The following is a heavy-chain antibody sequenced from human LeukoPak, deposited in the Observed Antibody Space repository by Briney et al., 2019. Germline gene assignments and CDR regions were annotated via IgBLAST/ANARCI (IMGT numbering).Heavy chain of an antibody. CDR1: GGSFSGYY. CDR2: INHSGST. V-gene: IGHV4-34*01. Sequence: SETLSLTCAVHGGSFSGYYWSWIRQPPGKGLEWIGEINHSGSTNYNPSLKSRVTISVDTSKNQFSLKLSSVTAADTAVYYCARGPELYYYYMDVWGKGTTVTVSS. D-gene: IGHD1-14*01. J-gene: IGHJ6*03. CDR3: ARGPELYYYYMDV.